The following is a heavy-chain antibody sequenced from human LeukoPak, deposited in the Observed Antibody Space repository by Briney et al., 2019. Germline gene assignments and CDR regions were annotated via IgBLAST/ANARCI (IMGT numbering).Heavy chain of an antibody. D-gene: IGHD3-22*01. Sequence: ASVTVSCKASGYTFTSYDINWVRQATGQGLEWMGWMNPNSGNTGYAQKFQGRVTMTRNTSISTAYMELSSLRSEDTAVYYCARGPYYYDSSGSVGDAFDIWGQGTMVTVSS. J-gene: IGHJ3*02. CDR2: MNPNSGNT. CDR3: ARGPYYYDSSGSVGDAFDI. CDR1: GYTFTSYD. V-gene: IGHV1-8*01.